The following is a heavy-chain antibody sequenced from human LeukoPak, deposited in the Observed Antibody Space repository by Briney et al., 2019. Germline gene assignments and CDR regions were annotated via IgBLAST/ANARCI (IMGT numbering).Heavy chain of an antibody. D-gene: IGHD2-2*01. Sequence: GASVKVSCKASGYTFTGYYMHWVRQAPGQGLEWMGWINPNSGGTNYAQKFQGRVTVTRDTSISTAYMELSRLRSDDTAVYYCAVGSIVVVPAASVGAPGYRGQGTLVTVSS. CDR3: AVGSIVVVPAASVGAPGY. V-gene: IGHV1-2*02. J-gene: IGHJ4*02. CDR1: GYTFTGYY. CDR2: INPNSGGT.